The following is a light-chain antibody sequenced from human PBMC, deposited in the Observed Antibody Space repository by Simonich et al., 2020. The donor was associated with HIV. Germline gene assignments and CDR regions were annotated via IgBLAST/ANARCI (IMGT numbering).Light chain of an antibody. CDR2: RNN. Sequence: QSVLTQPPSASGTPGQRVTISCSGSSSNIGSTTVNWYQQLPGTAPKLLIYRNNQRPSGFPDRFFGSKSGTAASLAISGLQSEDEADYYCAAWDDSLNGPVFGGGTQLTVL. CDR3: AAWDDSLNGPV. J-gene: IGLJ7*01. CDR1: SSNIGSTT. V-gene: IGLV1-44*01.